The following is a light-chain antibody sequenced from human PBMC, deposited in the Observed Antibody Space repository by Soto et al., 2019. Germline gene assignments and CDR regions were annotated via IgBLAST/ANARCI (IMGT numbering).Light chain of an antibody. V-gene: IGKV1-39*01. CDR2: VAT. Sequence: DIQMTQSPSSLFASVGDSVTITCRASQNIDTYLNWYQVKPGKAPKLLISVATGFQSATPSNFSGSGSGTDFSLSISSLQPEDFATYYCQQSYSSPRTFGQGTRVEIK. J-gene: IGKJ1*01. CDR3: QQSYSSPRT. CDR1: QNIDTY.